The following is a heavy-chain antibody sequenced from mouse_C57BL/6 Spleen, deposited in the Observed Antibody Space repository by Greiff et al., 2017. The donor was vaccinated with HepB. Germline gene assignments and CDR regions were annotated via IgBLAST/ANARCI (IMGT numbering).Heavy chain of an antibody. Sequence: QVQLQQSGAELVKPGASVKLSCKASGYTFTSYWMHWVKQRPGQGLEWIGMIHPNSGSTNYNEKFKSKATLTVDKSSSTAYMQLSSLTSEDSAVYYCARGTTVDSFDYWGQGTTLTVSS. CDR1: GYTFTSYW. V-gene: IGHV1-64*01. J-gene: IGHJ2*01. CDR3: ARGTTVDSFDY. D-gene: IGHD1-1*01. CDR2: IHPNSGST.